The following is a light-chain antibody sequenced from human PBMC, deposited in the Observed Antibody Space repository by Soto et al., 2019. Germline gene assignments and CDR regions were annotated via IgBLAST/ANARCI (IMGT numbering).Light chain of an antibody. J-gene: IGKJ5*01. Sequence: ETVLTQSPGTLSLSPGERATLSCRASQSVSSYLAWYQQKPGQAPRLLIYDASNRATGIPARFSGSGSRTDFTLTISSLEPEDFAVYYCQQRSNWPITFGQGTRLEIK. CDR2: DAS. CDR1: QSVSSY. CDR3: QQRSNWPIT. V-gene: IGKV3-11*01.